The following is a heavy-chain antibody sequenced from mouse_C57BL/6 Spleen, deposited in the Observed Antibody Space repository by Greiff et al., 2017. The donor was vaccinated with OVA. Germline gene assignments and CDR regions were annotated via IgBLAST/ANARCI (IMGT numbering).Heavy chain of an antibody. CDR2: IRPNSGST. Sequence: QVQLQQPGAELVKPGASVKLSCKASGYTFTSYWMHWVKQRPGQGLEWIGMIRPNSGSTNYNEKFKSKATLTVDKSSSTAYMQLSSLTSEDSAVYYCARTGSYYAMDYWGQGTSVTVSS. J-gene: IGHJ4*01. CDR1: GYTFTSYW. V-gene: IGHV1-64*01. CDR3: ARTGSYYAMDY.